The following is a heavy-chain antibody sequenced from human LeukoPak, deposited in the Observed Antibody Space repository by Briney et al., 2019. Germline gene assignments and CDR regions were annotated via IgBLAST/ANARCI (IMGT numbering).Heavy chain of an antibody. Sequence: VGSLRLSCAASGFTLSNYDMHWVRPAPRKGVEWVAFISYEGTNKYYADSVKGRFTFSRDNSKYTLYLEINSLRAWGTGFYFLSKGSSSGTVDYWGQGNLVAVSS. V-gene: IGHV3-30*18. D-gene: IGHD3-22*01. CDR3: SKGSSSGTVDY. J-gene: IGHJ4*02. CDR2: ISYEGTNK. CDR1: GFTLSNYD.